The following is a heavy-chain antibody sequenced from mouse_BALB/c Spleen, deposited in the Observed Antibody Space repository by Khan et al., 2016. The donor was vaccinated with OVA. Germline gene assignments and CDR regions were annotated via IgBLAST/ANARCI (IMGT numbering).Heavy chain of an antibody. J-gene: IGHJ3*01. Sequence: VQLKQSGTVLARPGASVKMSRKASGYTFTSYWMHWVKQRPGQGLEWIGDIYPGNTDTNYNQKFKGKAKLTAVTSTSTAYMELSSLTNEDSAVYYCTRRNWDVAWFAYWGQGTLVTVSA. V-gene: IGHV1-5*01. CDR1: GYTFTSYW. CDR3: TRRNWDVAWFAY. D-gene: IGHD4-1*01. CDR2: IYPGNTDT.